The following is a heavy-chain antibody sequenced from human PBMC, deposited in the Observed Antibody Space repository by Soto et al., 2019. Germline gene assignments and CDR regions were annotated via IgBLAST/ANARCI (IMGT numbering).Heavy chain of an antibody. V-gene: IGHV3-30*18. CDR1: GFTFSSYG. Sequence: GGSLRLSCAASGFTFSSYGMHWVRQAPGKGLEWVAVISYDGSNKYYADSVKGRFTISRDNSKNTLYLQMNSLRAEDTAVYYCAKSRTTMVRGVIITDYWGQGTLVTVSS. CDR2: ISYDGSNK. J-gene: IGHJ4*02. CDR3: AKSRTTMVRGVIITDY. D-gene: IGHD3-10*01.